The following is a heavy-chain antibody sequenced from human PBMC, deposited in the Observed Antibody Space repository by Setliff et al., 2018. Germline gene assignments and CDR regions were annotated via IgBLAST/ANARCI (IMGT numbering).Heavy chain of an antibody. CDR1: GGSFSGYY. J-gene: IGHJ4*02. V-gene: IGHV4-4*08. Sequence: ETLSLTCTVSGGSFSGYYWNWIRQPPGKGLEWIGYIYASGSTNYNPSLKSRVTLSVDTSKNQFSLKVSSVTAADTAVYYCARALGQLWFRSDLDYWGQGTLVTVSS. CDR2: IYASGST. D-gene: IGHD5-18*01. CDR3: ARALGQLWFRSDLDY.